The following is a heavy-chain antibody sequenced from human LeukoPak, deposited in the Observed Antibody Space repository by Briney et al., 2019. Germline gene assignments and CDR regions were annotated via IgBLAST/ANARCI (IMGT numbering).Heavy chain of an antibody. D-gene: IGHD3-10*01. Sequence: PGGSLRLSCAASGLTFSGYSMNWVRQAPGKGLEWISYISSSSDIIYNADSVKGRFTISRDNAKNSLFLQMNSLRAEDTAVYYCAREYRAVRWFGKLIEIYFMDVRGKGKPVTISS. J-gene: IGHJ6*03. CDR3: AREYRAVRWFGKLIEIYFMDV. V-gene: IGHV3-48*01. CDR1: GLTFSGYS. CDR2: ISSSSDII.